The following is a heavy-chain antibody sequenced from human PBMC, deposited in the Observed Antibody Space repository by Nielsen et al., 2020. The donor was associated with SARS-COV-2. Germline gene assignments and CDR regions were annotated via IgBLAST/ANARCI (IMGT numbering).Heavy chain of an antibody. CDR3: ARHTRSSSSFYYYYYMDV. D-gene: IGHD6-6*01. J-gene: IGHJ6*03. V-gene: IGHV5-51*01. Sequence: GESLKISCKGSGYSFPIYWIGWVRQMPGKGLEWMGIIWPGDSDTRYSPSFQGQVTISADKSISTAYLQWSSLKASDTAKYYCARHTRSSSSFYYYYYMDVWGKGTTVTVSS. CDR2: IWPGDSDT. CDR1: GYSFPIYW.